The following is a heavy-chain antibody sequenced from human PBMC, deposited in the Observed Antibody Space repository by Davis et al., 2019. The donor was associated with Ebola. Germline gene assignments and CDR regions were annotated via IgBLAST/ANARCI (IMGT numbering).Heavy chain of an antibody. D-gene: IGHD1-26*01. CDR3: ATEGRNSGPDFDC. CDR2: TKNKADGYAT. CDR1: GLTASNLY. V-gene: IGHV3-72*01. J-gene: IGHJ4*02. Sequence: GGSLRLSCAVSGLTASNLYLNWVRQAPGKGLEWVGRTKNKADGYATEYAASVKGRFTISRDASKNSVYLQMNSLKTEDTAMYYCATEGRNSGPDFDCWGQGTLVTVSS.